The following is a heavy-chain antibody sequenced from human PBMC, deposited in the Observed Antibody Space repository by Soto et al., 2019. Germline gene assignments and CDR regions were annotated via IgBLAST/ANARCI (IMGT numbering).Heavy chain of an antibody. Sequence: QVQLVQSGAEVKKPGSSVKVSCKASGGTFSSYTISWVRQAPGQGLEWMGRIIPILGIANYAQKFQGRVTITADKSTSTAYMELSSLRSEDTAVYYCARKYYYGSGSKPGMDVWGQGTTVTVSS. CDR2: IIPILGIA. J-gene: IGHJ6*02. V-gene: IGHV1-69*02. CDR1: GGTFSSYT. D-gene: IGHD3-10*01. CDR3: ARKYYYGSGSKPGMDV.